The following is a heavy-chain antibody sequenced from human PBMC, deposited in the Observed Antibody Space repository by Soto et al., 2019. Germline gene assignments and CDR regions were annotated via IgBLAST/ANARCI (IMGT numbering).Heavy chain of an antibody. V-gene: IGHV4-59*01. CDR2: ISYSGTT. Sequence: SETLSLTCTVSGGSISNFYWSWIRQPPGKGLEWIGHISYSGTTNYNPSLKSRVTISIDTSKNQLSLTLSPVTAADTAEYFCARIPPHARSIWAAYYYQYMDVWGKGTTVTVSS. CDR3: ARIPPHARSIWAAYYYQYMDV. D-gene: IGHD2-21*01. J-gene: IGHJ6*03. CDR1: GGSISNFY.